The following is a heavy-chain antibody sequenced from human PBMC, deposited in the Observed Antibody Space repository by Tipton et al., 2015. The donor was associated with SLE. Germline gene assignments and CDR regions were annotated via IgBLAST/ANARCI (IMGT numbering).Heavy chain of an antibody. CDR3: ARQYSSSSYFDY. J-gene: IGHJ4*02. CDR2: IYYSGST. Sequence: TLSLTCAVSGYSISSGYYWGWIRQPPGKGLEWIGYIYYSGSTNYNPSLNSRVTISVDTSKNQFSLKLSSVTAADTGVYYCARQYSSSSYFDYWGQGTLVTVSS. CDR1: GYSISSGYY. V-gene: IGHV4-38-2*01. D-gene: IGHD6-6*01.